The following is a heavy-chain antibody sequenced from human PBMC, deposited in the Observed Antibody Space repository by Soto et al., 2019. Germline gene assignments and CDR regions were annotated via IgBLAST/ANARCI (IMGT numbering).Heavy chain of an antibody. V-gene: IGHV3-9*01. CDR2: ITWNGGTI. D-gene: IGHD6-13*01. CDR3: AKGGSAALIAPSGRDNWFDP. CDR1: GFAFDDYV. Sequence: LGLSCAASGFAFDDYVMHCVRQPPGRGLEWVSGITWNGGTIRYVDSVKGRFTISRDNAENSLYLQMNSLRPEDTAVYYCAKGGSAALIAPSGRDNWFDPWGQGTQVTVSS. J-gene: IGHJ5*02.